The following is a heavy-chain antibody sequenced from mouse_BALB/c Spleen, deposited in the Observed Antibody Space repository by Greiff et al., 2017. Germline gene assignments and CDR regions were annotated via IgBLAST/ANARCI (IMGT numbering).Heavy chain of an antibody. Sequence: EVMLVESGGGLVKPGGSLKLSCAASGFTFSSYTMSWVRQTPEKRLEWVATISSGGSYTYYPDSVKGRFTISRDNAKNTLYLQMSSLKSEDTAMYYCARQGSTMITTDYAMDYWGQGTSVTVSS. CDR2: ISSGGSYT. CDR3: ARQGSTMITTDYAMDY. CDR1: GFTFSSYT. D-gene: IGHD2-4*01. V-gene: IGHV5-6-4*01. J-gene: IGHJ4*01.